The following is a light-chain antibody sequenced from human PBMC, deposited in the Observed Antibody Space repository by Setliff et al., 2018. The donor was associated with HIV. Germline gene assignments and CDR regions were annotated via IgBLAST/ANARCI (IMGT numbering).Light chain of an antibody. CDR3: QQYYSVPRT. J-gene: IGKJ4*01. CDR2: WAS. CDR1: QTVLYNSNSKNY. V-gene: IGKV4-1*01. Sequence: DIVMTQSPDSLAVSLGERATINCKSSQTVLYNSNSKNYLAWYQHKPGQPPRLLIYWASTRESGVPDRFSGSGSGTDFTLTINNLQAEDVAVYYCQQYYSVPRTFGGGTKVDIK.